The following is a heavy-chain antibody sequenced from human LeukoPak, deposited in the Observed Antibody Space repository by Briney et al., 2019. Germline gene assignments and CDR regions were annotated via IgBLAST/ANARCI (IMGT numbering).Heavy chain of an antibody. Sequence: SETLSLTCAVYGGSFSGYYWSWIRQPPGKGLEWIGEINHSGSTNYNPSLKSRVTISVDTSKNQFSLKLSFVTAADTAVYYCARGERGYSYGKTFDYWGQGTLVTVSS. CDR2: INHSGST. J-gene: IGHJ4*02. CDR3: ARGERGYSYGKTFDY. CDR1: GGSFSGYY. V-gene: IGHV4-34*01. D-gene: IGHD5-18*01.